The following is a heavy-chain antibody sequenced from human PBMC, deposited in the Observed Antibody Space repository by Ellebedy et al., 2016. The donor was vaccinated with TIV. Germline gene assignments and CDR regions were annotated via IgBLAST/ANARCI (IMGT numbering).Heavy chain of an antibody. Sequence: GESLKISCAASGFTFSTYAMSWVRQAPGRGLEWVSTISGSGGGTYYTDSVKGRFTISRDNTKNSLSLQMDSLRAEDTAVYYCARAKNYCMDVWGKGTTVTVSS. CDR3: ARAKNYCMDV. CDR1: GFTFSTYA. CDR2: ISGSGGGT. V-gene: IGHV3-23*01. J-gene: IGHJ6*03.